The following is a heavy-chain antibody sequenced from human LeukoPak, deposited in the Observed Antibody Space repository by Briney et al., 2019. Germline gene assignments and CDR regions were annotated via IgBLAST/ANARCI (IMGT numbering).Heavy chain of an antibody. CDR3: ARTKINNWNDPDAFDI. CDR2: IYPGDSDT. Sequence: GESLKISCKGSGYSFTSYWIGWVRQMPGKGLGWMGIIYPGDSDTRYSPSFQGQVTLSADKSISTAYLQWSSLKASDTAMYYCARTKINNWNDPDAFDIWGQGTMVTVSS. V-gene: IGHV5-51*01. CDR1: GYSFTSYW. J-gene: IGHJ3*02. D-gene: IGHD1-20*01.